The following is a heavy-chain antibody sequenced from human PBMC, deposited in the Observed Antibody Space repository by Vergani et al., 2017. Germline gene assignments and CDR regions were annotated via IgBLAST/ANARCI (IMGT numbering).Heavy chain of an antibody. Sequence: QLLESGGGLIQPGGSLRLSCAASGFTFNSYAMTWVRQAPGKGLEWVSGINNNGGSTYYADSVKGRFTISRDNSKNTLYLQMTDLRAEDTATYYCAKVCSSTSGPYGGGSFDVWGHGTMVTVSS. J-gene: IGHJ3*01. V-gene: IGHV3-23*01. CDR1: GFTFNSYA. CDR2: INNNGGST. D-gene: IGHD2-2*01. CDR3: AKVCSSTSGPYGGGSFDV.